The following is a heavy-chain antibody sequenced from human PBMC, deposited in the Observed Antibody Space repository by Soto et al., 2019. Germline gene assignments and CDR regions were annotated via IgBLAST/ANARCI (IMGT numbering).Heavy chain of an antibody. CDR3: ASLVTGTQYDFDF. J-gene: IGHJ4*02. Sequence: SKTLSLTCTVSVGSSSSISHSWFWIRHSPGEGLEWIGNIFYNGITYYNPSLKSRVTISADTSKNHVSLKLRAVTVADTAVYSCASLVTGTQYDFDFWGQGSLVTVSS. V-gene: IGHV4-39*02. CDR2: IFYNGIT. CDR1: VGSSSSISHS. D-gene: IGHD1-1*01.